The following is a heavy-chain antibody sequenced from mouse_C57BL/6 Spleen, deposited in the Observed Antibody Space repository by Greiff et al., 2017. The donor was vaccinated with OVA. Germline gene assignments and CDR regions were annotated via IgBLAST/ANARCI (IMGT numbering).Heavy chain of an antibody. CDR1: GYAFTNYL. CDR2: INPGSGGT. Sequence: VQLQQSGAELVRPGTSVKVSCKASGYAFTNYLIEWVKQRPGQGLEWIGVINPGSGGTNYNEKFKGKATLTAYKSSSTAYMQLSSLTSEDSAVYFCARWTITTETADYWGQGTTLTVSS. CDR3: ARWTITTETADY. V-gene: IGHV1-54*01. J-gene: IGHJ2*01. D-gene: IGHD1-1*01.